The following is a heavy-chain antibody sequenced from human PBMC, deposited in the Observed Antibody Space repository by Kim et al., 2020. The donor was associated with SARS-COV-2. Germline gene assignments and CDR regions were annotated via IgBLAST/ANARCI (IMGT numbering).Heavy chain of an antibody. D-gene: IGHD6-19*01. V-gene: IGHV3-30*02. CDR3: AKDPKQWPLTYFDY. Sequence: ADSVKGRFTISRDNAKNTLYLQMNSLRAEDTAVYYCAKDPKQWPLTYFDYWGQGTLVTVSS. J-gene: IGHJ4*02.